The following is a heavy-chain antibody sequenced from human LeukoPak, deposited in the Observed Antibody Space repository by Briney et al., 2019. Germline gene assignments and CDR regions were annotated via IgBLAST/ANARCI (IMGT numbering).Heavy chain of an antibody. D-gene: IGHD3-9*01. Sequence: GGSLRLSCAASGFTVSSNYMSWVRQAPGKGLEWVSVIYSGGNTYYADSVKGRFTISRHNSKNTLYLQMDSLRAEDTAVYYCAASRYDISTGYYPLHYWGQGTLVTVSS. CDR2: IYSGGNT. CDR3: AASRYDISTGYYPLHY. V-gene: IGHV3-53*04. J-gene: IGHJ4*02. CDR1: GFTVSSNY.